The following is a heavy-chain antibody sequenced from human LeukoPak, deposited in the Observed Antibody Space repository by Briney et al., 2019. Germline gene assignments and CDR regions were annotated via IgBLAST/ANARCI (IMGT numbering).Heavy chain of an antibody. Sequence: PSETLSLTCAVYGGSFSGYYWSWIRQPPGKGLEWIGEINHSGSTNYNPSLKSRVTISVDTSKNQFSLKLSSVTAADTAVYYCARGRYDFWSGYYTGEKHKIDYWGQGTLVTVSS. CDR3: ARGRYDFWSGYYTGEKHKIDY. CDR1: GGSFSGYY. J-gene: IGHJ4*02. V-gene: IGHV4-34*01. D-gene: IGHD3-3*01. CDR2: INHSGST.